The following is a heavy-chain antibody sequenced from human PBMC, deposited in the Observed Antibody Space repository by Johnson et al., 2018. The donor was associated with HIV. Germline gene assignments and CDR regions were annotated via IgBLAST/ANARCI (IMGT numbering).Heavy chain of an antibody. CDR2: ISSDGSAK. J-gene: IGHJ3*02. Sequence: VQLVESGGGVVQPGGSLRLSCAASGFTFSNYAVHWVRQAPGKGLEWVAVISSDGSAKYYADSVKGPFTISRDNSKNTLYLQLNTLRAADTAVYYCARDWDAYGAFDIWGQGTMVTVS. V-gene: IGHV3-30-3*01. CDR3: ARDWDAYGAFDI. CDR1: GFTFSNYA. D-gene: IGHD1-26*01.